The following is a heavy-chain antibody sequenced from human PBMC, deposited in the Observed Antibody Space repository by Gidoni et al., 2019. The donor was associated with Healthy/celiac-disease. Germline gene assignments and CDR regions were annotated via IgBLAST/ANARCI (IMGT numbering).Heavy chain of an antibody. D-gene: IGHD2-8*01. V-gene: IGHV3-7*01. CDR3: AREGVLYPRGYYYYGMDV. Sequence: EVQLVESGGGWVQPGGSLRLSCAASGFTFSTYCMSWVRQAPGKGLEWVANIKHDGSEKYYVDSVKGRFTISRDNAKNSLYLQMNSLRAEDTAVSYCAREGVLYPRGYYYYGMDVWGQGTTVTVSS. CDR2: IKHDGSEK. J-gene: IGHJ6*02. CDR1: GFTFSTYC.